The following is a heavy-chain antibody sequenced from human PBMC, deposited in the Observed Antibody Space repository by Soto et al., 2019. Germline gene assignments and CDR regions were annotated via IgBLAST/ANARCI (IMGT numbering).Heavy chain of an antibody. Sequence: SETLSLTCTVSGGSISSYYWSWIRQPPGKGLEWIGYIYYSGSTNYNPSLKSRVTISVDTSKNQFSLKLSSVTAADTALFYCAREKVVVAANRYYYYMDVWGKGTTVTVSS. D-gene: IGHD2-15*01. V-gene: IGHV4-59*01. CDR2: IYYSGST. CDR3: AREKVVVAANRYYYYMDV. CDR1: GGSISSYY. J-gene: IGHJ6*03.